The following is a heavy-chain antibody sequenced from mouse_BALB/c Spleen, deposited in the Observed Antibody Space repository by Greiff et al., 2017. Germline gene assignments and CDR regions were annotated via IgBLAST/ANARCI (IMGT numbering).Heavy chain of an antibody. CDR3: ASNWDDY. J-gene: IGHJ2*01. CDR2: IDPANGNT. CDR1: GFNIKDTY. V-gene: IGHV14-3*02. Sequence: EVKLMESGAELVKPGASVKLSCTASGFNIKDTYMHWVKQRPEQGLEWIGRIDPANGNTKYDPKFQGKATITADTSSNTAYLQLSSLTSEDTAVYYCASNWDDYWGQGTTLTVSS. D-gene: IGHD4-1*01.